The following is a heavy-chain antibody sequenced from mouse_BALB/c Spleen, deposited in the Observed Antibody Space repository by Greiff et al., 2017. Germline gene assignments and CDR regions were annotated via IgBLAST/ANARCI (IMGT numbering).Heavy chain of an antibody. CDR3: ARGYGSSYYYAMDY. CDR2: IWAGGST. Sequence: VKLMESGPGLVAPSQSLSITCTVSGFSLTSYGVHWVRQPPGKGLEWLGVIWAGGSTNYNSALMSRLSISKDNSKSQVFLKMNSLQTDDTAMYYCARGYGSSYYYAMDYWGQGTSVTVSS. J-gene: IGHJ4*01. CDR1: GFSLTSYG. V-gene: IGHV2-9*02. D-gene: IGHD1-1*01.